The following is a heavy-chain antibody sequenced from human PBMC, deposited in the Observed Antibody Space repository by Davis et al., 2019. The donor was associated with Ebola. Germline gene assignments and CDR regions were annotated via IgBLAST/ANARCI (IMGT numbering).Heavy chain of an antibody. D-gene: IGHD2-21*01. CDR2: IYSSGST. CDR3: ARVRRGGDYFDY. CDR1: AGSISSGGYY. Sequence: SETLSLTCTVSAGSISSGGYYWTWIRQHPGKGLEWIGYIYSSGSTFYNSSLKSRVTISIDTSENQFSLKLTSVTAADTAVYYCARVRRGGDYFDYWGQGTLVTVSS. J-gene: IGHJ4*02. V-gene: IGHV4-31*03.